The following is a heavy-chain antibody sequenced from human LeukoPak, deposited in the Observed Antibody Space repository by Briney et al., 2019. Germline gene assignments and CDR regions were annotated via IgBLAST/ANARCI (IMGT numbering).Heavy chain of an antibody. V-gene: IGHV6-1*01. CDR3: ARGGAAAGTRAFDI. CDR1: GDSVSSNSAA. D-gene: IGHD6-13*01. Sequence: SQTLSLTCAISGDSVSSNSAAWNWIRQSPSRGLEWLGRTYYRSKWYNDHAGSVKSRITINPDTSKNQFSLQLNSVTPEDTAVYYCARGGAAAGTRAFDIWGQGTMVTVSS. CDR2: TYYRSKWYN. J-gene: IGHJ3*02.